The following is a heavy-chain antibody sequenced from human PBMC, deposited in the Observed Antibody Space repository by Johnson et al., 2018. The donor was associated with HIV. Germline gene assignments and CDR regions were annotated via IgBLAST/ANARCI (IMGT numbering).Heavy chain of an antibody. J-gene: IGHJ3*02. Sequence: VQLVESGGGLVQPGGSVRLSCAASGFTLSSYWMSWVRQAPEKGLEWVANIKQDGSEKYYVDSVKGRFTISRDNAKNSLYLQMNSLRAEDTAVYYCARQLATGDDAFDIWGQGTMVTVSS. CDR3: ARQLATGDDAFDI. V-gene: IGHV3-7*01. D-gene: IGHD7-27*01. CDR1: GFTLSSYW. CDR2: IKQDGSEK.